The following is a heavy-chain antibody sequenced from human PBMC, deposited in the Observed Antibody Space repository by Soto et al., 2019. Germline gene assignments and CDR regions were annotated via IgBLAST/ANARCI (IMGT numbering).Heavy chain of an antibody. CDR1: GGSFSGYY. J-gene: IGHJ4*02. Sequence: PSETLSLTCAVYGGSFSGYYWSWTRQPPGKGLEWIGEINHSGSTNYNPSLKSRVTISVDTSKNQFSLKLSSVTAADTAVYYCARAVGYCSSTSCYNFDYWGQGTLVTVSS. D-gene: IGHD2-2*02. CDR3: ARAVGYCSSTSCYNFDY. V-gene: IGHV4-34*01. CDR2: INHSGST.